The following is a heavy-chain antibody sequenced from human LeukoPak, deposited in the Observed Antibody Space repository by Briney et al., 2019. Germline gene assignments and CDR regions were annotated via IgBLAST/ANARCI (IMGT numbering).Heavy chain of an antibody. CDR1: GFTFSSYA. CDR2: ISGSGGST. D-gene: IGHD5-12*01. Sequence: GGSLRLSCAAAGFTFSSYAMGLVRQAPGKGLEWVSAISGSGGSTYYADSVEGRFTISRGNCKNTVYLEMNSLRAEDPAVYYCAKLRGLRRIFDYWGQGTLVTVSS. V-gene: IGHV3-23*01. CDR3: AKLRGLRRIFDY. J-gene: IGHJ4*02.